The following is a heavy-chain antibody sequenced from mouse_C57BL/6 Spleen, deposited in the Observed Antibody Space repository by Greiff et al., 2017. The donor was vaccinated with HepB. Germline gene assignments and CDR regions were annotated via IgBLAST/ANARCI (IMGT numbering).Heavy chain of an antibody. CDR2: IDPETGGT. Sequence: VQLQQSGAELVRPGASVTLSCKASGYTFTDYEMHWVKQTPVHGLEWIGAIDPETGGTAYNQKFKGKAILTADKSSSTAYMELRSLTSEASAVYYCTRDYGSSYPYWGQGTTLTVSS. CDR3: TRDYGSSYPY. CDR1: GYTFTDYE. D-gene: IGHD1-1*01. J-gene: IGHJ2*01. V-gene: IGHV1-15*01.